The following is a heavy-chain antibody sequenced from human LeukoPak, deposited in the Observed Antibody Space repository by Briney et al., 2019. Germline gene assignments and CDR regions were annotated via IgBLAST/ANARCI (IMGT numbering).Heavy chain of an antibody. V-gene: IGHV1-2*02. Sequence: RASVKVPCKASGYSFTGNYIHWVRQAPGQGLEWMGWINTNSCGTHSAQHFKGRVTMTRDTSISTAYMELSSLTSDATAMYYCARDSVDQGFDLWGQGTMVTVSS. CDR3: ARDSVDQGFDL. D-gene: IGHD2-2*01. CDR2: INTNSCGT. J-gene: IGHJ3*01. CDR1: GYSFTGNY.